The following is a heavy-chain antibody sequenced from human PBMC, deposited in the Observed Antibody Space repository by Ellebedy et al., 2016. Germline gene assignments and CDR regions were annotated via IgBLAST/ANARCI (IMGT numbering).Heavy chain of an antibody. J-gene: IGHJ6*03. CDR2: INQDGSEI. D-gene: IGHD2-2*01. V-gene: IGHV3-7*01. CDR3: ARKAIVAVSAAIRYYYYYMDV. CDR1: GFTFSYYA. Sequence: GGSLRLSXAASGFTFSYYAMSWVRQAPGKGLVWVANINQDGSEIHYVDSVKGRFTISRDNARNSLYLQMTSLRDEDKAVYYCARKAIVAVSAAIRYYYYYMDVWGKGTTVTVSS.